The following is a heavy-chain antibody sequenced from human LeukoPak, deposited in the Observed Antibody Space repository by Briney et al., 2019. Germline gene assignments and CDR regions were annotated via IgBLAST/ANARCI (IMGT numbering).Heavy chain of an antibody. CDR1: GFTVSAYA. J-gene: IGHJ4*02. V-gene: IGHV3-23*01. CDR3: AARKVRGVWFYLDY. D-gene: IGHD3-10*01. CDR2: IYDDNT. Sequence: GGSLRLSCAASGFTVSAYAMAWVRQAPGKGLEWVSTIYDDNTYYADSVKGRFAISTDNSKNTLYLQMNSLRVEDTAVYFCAARKVRGVWFYLDYWGQGTLVAVSS.